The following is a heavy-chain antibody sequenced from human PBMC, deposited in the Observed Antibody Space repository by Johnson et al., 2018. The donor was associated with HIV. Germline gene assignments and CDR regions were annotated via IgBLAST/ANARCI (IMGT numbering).Heavy chain of an antibody. CDR2: VNWNGGRT. V-gene: IGHV3-11*01. CDR1: GFTFSDYY. CDR3: ARGRGALDI. J-gene: IGHJ3*02. D-gene: IGHD3-16*01. Sequence: QVQLVESGGGLVKPGGSLRLSCAASGFTFSDYYMSWIRQAPGKGLEWVSGVNWNGGRTGYADSVKGRFTISRDNAKNSLYLQMNSLRAEDTAVYYWARGRGALDIWGQGTVVTISS.